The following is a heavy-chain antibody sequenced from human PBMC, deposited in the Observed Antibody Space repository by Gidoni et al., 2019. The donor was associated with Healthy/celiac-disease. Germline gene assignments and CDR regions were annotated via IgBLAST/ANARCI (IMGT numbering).Heavy chain of an antibody. CDR1: GFTFSSYA. J-gene: IGHJ4*02. D-gene: IGHD3-10*01. CDR2: ISGSGGST. V-gene: IGHV3-23*01. Sequence: SCAASGFTFSSYAMSWVRQAPGKGLEWVSAISGSGGSTYYADSVKGRFTISRDNSKNTLYLQRNSLRAEDTAVYYCAKGEGYYYGSGSYFWGQGTLVTVSS. CDR3: AKGEGYYYGSGSYF.